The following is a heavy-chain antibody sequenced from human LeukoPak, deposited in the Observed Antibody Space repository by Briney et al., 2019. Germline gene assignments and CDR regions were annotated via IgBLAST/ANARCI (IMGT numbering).Heavy chain of an antibody. V-gene: IGHV4-31*03. D-gene: IGHD2-2*01. CDR1: GVSLSSDKYY. J-gene: IGHJ3*01. Sequence: SETLSLTCTVRGVSLSSDKYYWSWIRQRPGKGLEWIGHIYYSGSTSFNPSLESRVSMSVDASKSQFSLKLTSVTAADTAVYYCATPYCGTISCLDVFDVWGQGTVVTVSS. CDR2: IYYSGST. CDR3: ATPYCGTISCLDVFDV.